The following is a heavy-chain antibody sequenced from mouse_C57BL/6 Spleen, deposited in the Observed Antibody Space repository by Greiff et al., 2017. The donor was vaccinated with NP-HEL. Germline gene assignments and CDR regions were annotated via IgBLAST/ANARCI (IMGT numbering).Heavy chain of an antibody. V-gene: IGHV1-81*01. D-gene: IGHD6-5*01. CDR2: IYPRSGNT. J-gene: IGHJ4*01. CDR3: AKGTYDAMDY. CDR1: GYTFTSYG. Sequence: VQLQESGAELARPGASVKLSCKASGYTFTSYGISWVKQRPGQGLEWIGEIYPRSGNTYYNEKFKGKATLTADKSSSTAYMELRSLTSEDSAVYFCAKGTYDAMDYWGQGTSVTVSS.